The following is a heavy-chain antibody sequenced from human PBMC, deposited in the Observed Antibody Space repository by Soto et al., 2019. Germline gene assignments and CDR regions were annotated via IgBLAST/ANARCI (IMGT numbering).Heavy chain of an antibody. J-gene: IGHJ6*02. Sequence: SETLSLTCTVSGGSISSSSYYWGWIRQPPGKGLQRIGSIYYSGSTYYNPSLKSRVTISVDTSKNQFSLKLSSVTAADTAVYYCARHIGDILTGYYWVGIHYYYYGMDVWGQGTTVTVSS. CDR2: IYYSGST. V-gene: IGHV4-39*01. CDR3: ARHIGDILTGYYWVGIHYYYYGMDV. D-gene: IGHD3-9*01. CDR1: GGSISSSSYY.